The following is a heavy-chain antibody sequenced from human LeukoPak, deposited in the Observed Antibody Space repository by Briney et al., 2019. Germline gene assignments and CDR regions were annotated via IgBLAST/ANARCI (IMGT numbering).Heavy chain of an antibody. Sequence: PSQTLSLTCTVSGGSISSGDYYWSWIRQPPGKGLEWIGYIYYSGSTYYNPSLKSRVTISVDTSENQFSLKLSSVTAADTAVYYCAVRIIPGGYYFDYWGQGTLVTVSS. CDR2: IYYSGST. CDR3: AVRIIPGGYYFDY. CDR1: GGSISSGDYY. V-gene: IGHV4-30-4*01. J-gene: IGHJ4*02. D-gene: IGHD3-16*01.